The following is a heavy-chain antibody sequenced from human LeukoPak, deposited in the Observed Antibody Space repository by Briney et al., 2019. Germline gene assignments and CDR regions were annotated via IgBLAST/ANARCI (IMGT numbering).Heavy chain of an antibody. Sequence: ASVKVSCKASGYTLTNFGISRVRQAPGQGLEWMGWITAYNGNTNCPQKLLGRLTMTTDTSATTAYMELRSLRSDDTAVYYCALVLYGKGYYDILTGPSWGQGTLVTVSS. V-gene: IGHV1-18*01. J-gene: IGHJ4*02. CDR3: ALVLYGKGYYDILTGPS. CDR2: ITAYNGNT. CDR1: GYTLTNFG. D-gene: IGHD3-9*01.